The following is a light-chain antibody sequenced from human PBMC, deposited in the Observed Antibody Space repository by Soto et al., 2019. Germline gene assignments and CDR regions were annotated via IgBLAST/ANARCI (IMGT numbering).Light chain of an antibody. CDR2: GAS. Sequence: EIVFTQSPGTLSLCPGERATLSCRASQSVSSSYLAWYQQKPGQAPRLLIYGASSRATGIPDRFSGSGSGTDFTLTISRLEPEDFAVYYCQQFGSSPPFTFGPGTKVDVK. CDR1: QSVSSSY. J-gene: IGKJ3*01. V-gene: IGKV3-20*01. CDR3: QQFGSSPPFT.